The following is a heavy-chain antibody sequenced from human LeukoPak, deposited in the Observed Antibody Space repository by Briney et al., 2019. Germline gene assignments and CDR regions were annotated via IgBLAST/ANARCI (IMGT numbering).Heavy chain of an antibody. V-gene: IGHV3-48*03. CDR2: ISSSGSTI. Sequence: GGSLRLSCAASGFTFSSYEMNWVRQARGKGLEWVSYISSSGSTIYYADSVKGRFTISRDNAKNSLYLQMNSLRAEDTAVYYCARDFDTIDYGSGSLSPGGQGILVTVSS. J-gene: IGHJ5*02. CDR3: ARDFDTIDYGSGSLSP. CDR1: GFTFSSYE. D-gene: IGHD3-10*01.